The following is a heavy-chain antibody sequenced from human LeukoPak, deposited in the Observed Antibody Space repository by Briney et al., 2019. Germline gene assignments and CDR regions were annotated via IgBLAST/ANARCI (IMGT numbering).Heavy chain of an antibody. CDR1: GLTFSSYE. D-gene: IGHD3-10*01. Sequence: GGSLRLSCAASGLTFSSYEMSWVRQAPGKGLEWVSYISTSGNTIYYTDSVKGRFTISRDNAKSSLYLQMNSLRAEDTAVYYRARDFFGELAYGMDVWGQGTTVTVSS. CDR2: ISTSGNTI. J-gene: IGHJ6*02. V-gene: IGHV3-48*03. CDR3: ARDFFGELAYGMDV.